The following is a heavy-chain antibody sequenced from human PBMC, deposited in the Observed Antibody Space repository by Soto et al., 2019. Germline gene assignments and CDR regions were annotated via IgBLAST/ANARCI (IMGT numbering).Heavy chain of an antibody. CDR2: VSYDGTKS. Sequence: QVHLVESGGGVVQPGGSLRLSCAASGFTFSHHAMHWVRQAPGKGLEWVAVVSYDGTKSFYAKSVKGRFTVSKDASKNTVDLQLNSLRADATAVYYCVKDREYYYDNSGYYNFDYWGQGTLVAVSS. J-gene: IGHJ4*02. D-gene: IGHD3-22*01. CDR3: VKDREYYYDNSGYYNFDY. CDR1: GFTFSHHA. V-gene: IGHV3-30-3*02.